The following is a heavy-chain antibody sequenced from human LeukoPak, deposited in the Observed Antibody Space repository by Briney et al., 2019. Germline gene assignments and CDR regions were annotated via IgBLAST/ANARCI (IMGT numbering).Heavy chain of an antibody. J-gene: IGHJ4*02. CDR1: GFTFSSYG. V-gene: IGHV3-33*01. CDR2: IWYDGSNK. Sequence: GGSLRLSCAASGFTFSSYGMHWVRQAPGKGLEWVAVIWYDGSNKYYADFVKGRFTISRDNSKNTLYLQMNSLRAEDTAVYYCASLNSQDDYGDYGEGYYFDYWGQGTLVTVSS. D-gene: IGHD4-17*01. CDR3: ASLNSQDDYGDYGEGYYFDY.